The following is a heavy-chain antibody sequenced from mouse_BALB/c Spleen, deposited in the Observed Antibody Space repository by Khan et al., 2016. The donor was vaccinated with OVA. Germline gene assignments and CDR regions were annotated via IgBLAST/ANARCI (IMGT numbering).Heavy chain of an antibody. V-gene: IGHV1-7*01. CDR3: SRGMINY. CDR2: INPTSGYT. Sequence: VQLQQSGAELAKPGASVKMSCKASGFTFTTSWMHWVKQRPGQGLEWIGYINPTSGYTDYHEKFKDRATLSADQSSSTAYMQLSSLTSEDSAVYYCSRGMINYWGQGTTLTVSS. J-gene: IGHJ2*01. D-gene: IGHD1-1*01. CDR1: GFTFTTSW.